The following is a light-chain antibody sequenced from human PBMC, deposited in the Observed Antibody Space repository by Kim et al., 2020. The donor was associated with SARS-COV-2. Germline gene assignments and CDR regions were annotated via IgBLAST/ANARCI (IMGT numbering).Light chain of an antibody. CDR3: QQYGSSPLLT. Sequence: PGEGATLSCRGSQSVSSSYLAWYQQKPGQAPRLLIYGASSRATGIPDRISGSGSGTDFTLTISRLEPEDFAVYYCQQYGSSPLLTFGGGTKVDIK. CDR1: QSVSSSY. J-gene: IGKJ4*01. V-gene: IGKV3-20*01. CDR2: GAS.